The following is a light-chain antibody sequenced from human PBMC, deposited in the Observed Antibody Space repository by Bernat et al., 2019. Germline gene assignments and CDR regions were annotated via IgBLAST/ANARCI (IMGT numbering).Light chain of an antibody. CDR2: GAS. Sequence: EIVMTQSPATLSVSPGERATLSCRASQSVDRNLAWYQQKPGQAPRLPIYGASSRATGVPARFSGSGSGTEFTLTISSLQSEDFAVYYCQQYYNWPPWTVGQGTKVEI. CDR3: QQYYNWPPWT. J-gene: IGKJ1*01. CDR1: QSVDRN. V-gene: IGKV3-15*01.